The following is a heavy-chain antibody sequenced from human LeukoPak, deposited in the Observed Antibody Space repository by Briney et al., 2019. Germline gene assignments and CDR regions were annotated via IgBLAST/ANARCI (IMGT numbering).Heavy chain of an antibody. V-gene: IGHV3-43D*03. CDR1: GFTFDDYA. Sequence: GGSLRLSCAASGFTFDDYAMHWVRQAPGKGLEWVSLISWDGGSTYYADSVKGRFTISRDNSKNSLYLQMNSLRAEDTALYYCAKDSSGSYYPDSYMDVWGKGTTVTISS. CDR3: AKDSSGSYYPDSYMDV. CDR2: ISWDGGST. D-gene: IGHD1-26*01. J-gene: IGHJ6*03.